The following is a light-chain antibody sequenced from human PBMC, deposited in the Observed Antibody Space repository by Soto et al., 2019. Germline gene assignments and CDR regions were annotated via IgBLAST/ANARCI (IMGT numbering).Light chain of an antibody. CDR3: QQYNKWPLT. Sequence: EIVMTQSPATLSVSQGERATLSCRASESVSSNLAWYQQKPGQAPRLLIYGASTRATGVPARFSASGSGTEFTLTISSLQSEDFAVFYCQQYNKWPLTFGGGTKVELK. V-gene: IGKV3-15*01. J-gene: IGKJ4*01. CDR1: ESVSSN. CDR2: GAS.